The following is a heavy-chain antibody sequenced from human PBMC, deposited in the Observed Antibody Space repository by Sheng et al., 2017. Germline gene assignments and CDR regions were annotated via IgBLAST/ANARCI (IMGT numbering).Heavy chain of an antibody. CDR3: ARGGDKGQFGVVITDFDY. Sequence: EVQLVESGGGLVQPGGSLRLSCAASGFTVSSNYMSWVRQAPGKGLEWVSVLYSGGSTYYADSVKGRFTISRDNSENTVYLQMNSLRTDDTAVYYCARGGDKGQFGVVITDFDYWGQGTLVTVSS. J-gene: IGHJ4*02. V-gene: IGHV3-66*02. D-gene: IGHD3-3*01. CDR2: LYSGGST. CDR1: GFTVSSNY.